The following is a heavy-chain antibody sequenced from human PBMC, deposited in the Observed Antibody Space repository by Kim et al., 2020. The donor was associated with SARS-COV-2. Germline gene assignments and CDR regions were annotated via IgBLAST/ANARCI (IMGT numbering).Heavy chain of an antibody. Sequence: GGSLRLSCVGSGFSFSNYAMSWVRQAPAKGLEWVSGLSGDSTYTYFEDSMRGRFSISRDNSKNTLYLQMDSLRVEDTAVYYCAKADCSGGLCFSNFDSWGQGTLVIVSS. CDR1: GFSFSNYA. D-gene: IGHD2-15*01. V-gene: IGHV3-23*01. J-gene: IGHJ4*02. CDR2: LSGDSTYT. CDR3: AKADCSGGLCFSNFDS.